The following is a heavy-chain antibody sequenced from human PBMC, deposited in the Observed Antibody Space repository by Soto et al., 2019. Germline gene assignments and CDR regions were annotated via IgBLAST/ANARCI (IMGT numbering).Heavy chain of an antibody. V-gene: IGHV1-18*01. CDR3: ARDPHPTHYDFWSGYYHYYYYYGLDV. CDR1: GYTFTSYV. J-gene: IGHJ6*02. D-gene: IGHD3-3*01. Sequence: ASVKVSCKASGYTFTSYVISWVRQAPGQGLEWMGWISAYNGNTNYAQKLQGRVTMTTDTSTSTAYMELRSLRSDDTAVYYCARDPHPTHYDFWSGYYHYYYYYGLDVWGQGTTDSVSS. CDR2: ISAYNGNT.